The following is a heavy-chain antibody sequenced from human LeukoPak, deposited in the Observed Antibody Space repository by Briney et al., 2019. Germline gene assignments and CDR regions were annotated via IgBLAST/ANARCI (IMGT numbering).Heavy chain of an antibody. V-gene: IGHV3-23*01. D-gene: IGHD3-3*01. CDR3: AKALGVVTQIAY. Sequence: PGGSLRLSCAASGFTFSSYAMSWVRQAPGKGLEWVSAISGSGGSTYYADSVKGRFTISRDNSKNTLYLQMNRLRAEDTAVYYCAKALGVVTQIAYWGQGTLVPVSS. J-gene: IGHJ4*02. CDR1: GFTFSSYA. CDR2: ISGSGGST.